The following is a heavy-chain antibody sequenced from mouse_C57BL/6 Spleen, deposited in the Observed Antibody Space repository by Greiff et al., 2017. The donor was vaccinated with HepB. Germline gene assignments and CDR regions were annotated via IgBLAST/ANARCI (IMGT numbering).Heavy chain of an antibody. J-gene: IGHJ1*03. CDR2: ISNLAYSI. V-gene: IGHV5-15*01. D-gene: IGHD4-1*01. CDR1: GFTFSDYG. Sequence: EVQVVESGGGLVQPGGSLKLSCAASGFTFSDYGMAWVRQAPRKGPEWVAFISNLAYSIYYADTVTGRFTISRENAKNTLYLEMSSLRSEDTAMYYCARRDWDGWYFDVWGTGTTVTVSS. CDR3: ARRDWDGWYFDV.